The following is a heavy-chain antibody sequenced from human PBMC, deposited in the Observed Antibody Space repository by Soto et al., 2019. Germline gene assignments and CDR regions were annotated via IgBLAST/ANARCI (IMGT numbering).Heavy chain of an antibody. CDR2: INAGNGNT. CDR1: GYPFTSYA. CDR3: AREPSAMVYTYGIDV. J-gene: IGHJ6*02. V-gene: IGHV1-3*01. D-gene: IGHD5-18*01. Sequence: XSVKVSCAASGYPFTSYAMHWVRQAPGQRLEWMGWINAGNGNTKYSQKFQGRVTITRDTSASTAYMELSSLRSDDTAVYYCAREPSAMVYTYGIDVWGQGTTVTV.